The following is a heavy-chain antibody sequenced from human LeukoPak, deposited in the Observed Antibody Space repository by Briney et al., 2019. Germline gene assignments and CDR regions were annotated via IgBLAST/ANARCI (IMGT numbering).Heavy chain of an antibody. J-gene: IGHJ4*02. CDR2: INHSGST. Sequence: PSETLSLTCAVYGGSFSGYYWSWIRQPPGKGLEWIGEINHSGSTNYNPSLKSRVTISVDTSKNQFSLKLSSVTAADTAVYYCARLVRGAFPYYWGQGTLVTVSS. V-gene: IGHV4-34*01. CDR3: ARLVRGAFPYY. D-gene: IGHD3-10*01. CDR1: GGSFSGYY.